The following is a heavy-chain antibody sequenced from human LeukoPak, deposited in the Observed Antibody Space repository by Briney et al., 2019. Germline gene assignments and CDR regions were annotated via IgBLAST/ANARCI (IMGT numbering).Heavy chain of an antibody. CDR1: GGSVSSSSYY. D-gene: IGHD3-22*01. CDR3: ARRGDYYDSSGCHFDY. Sequence: SETLSLTCTVSGGSVSSSSYYWGWIRQPPGKGLEWIGSIYYSGSTYYNPSLKSRVTISVDTSKNQFSLKLSSVTAADTAVYYCARRGDYYDSSGCHFDYWGQGTLVTVSS. J-gene: IGHJ4*02. V-gene: IGHV4-39*01. CDR2: IYYSGST.